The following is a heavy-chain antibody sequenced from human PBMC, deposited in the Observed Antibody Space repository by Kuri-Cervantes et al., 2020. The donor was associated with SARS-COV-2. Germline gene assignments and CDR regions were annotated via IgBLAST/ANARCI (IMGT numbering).Heavy chain of an antibody. CDR1: GFTFSQYS. Sequence: GGSLRLSCAASGFTFSQYSLHWVRQAPGKGLEWVAVISYDGVTEYYADSVKGRFTISRDNAKNSLYLQMNSLRAEDTAVYYCARLGSSSWYDYYYMDVWGKGATVTVSS. J-gene: IGHJ6*03. V-gene: IGHV3-30*04. CDR3: ARLGSSSWYDYYYMDV. D-gene: IGHD6-13*01. CDR2: ISYDGVTE.